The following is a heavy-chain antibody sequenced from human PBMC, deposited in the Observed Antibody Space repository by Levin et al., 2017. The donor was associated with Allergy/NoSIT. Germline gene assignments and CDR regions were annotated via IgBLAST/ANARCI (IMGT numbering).Heavy chain of an antibody. J-gene: IGHJ4*02. CDR2: ISWNSGSI. CDR3: AKATHSSGWSGVYY. Sequence: SLKISCAASGFTFDDYAMHWVRQAPGKGLEWVSGISWNSGSIGYADSVKGRFTISRDNAKNSLYLQMNSLRAEDTALYYCAKATHSSGWSGVYYWGQGTLVTVSS. CDR1: GFTFDDYA. V-gene: IGHV3-9*01. D-gene: IGHD6-19*01.